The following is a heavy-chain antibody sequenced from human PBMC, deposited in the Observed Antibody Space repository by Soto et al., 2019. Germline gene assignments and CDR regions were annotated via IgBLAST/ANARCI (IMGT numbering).Heavy chain of an antibody. CDR2: TNPNSGGT. V-gene: IGHV1-2*02. D-gene: IGHD4-17*01. CDR3: ARDIPHGHYHPFDY. Sequence: ASVKVSCKASGYTFTGYYMHWVRQAPGQGLEWMGWTNPNSGGTNYAQKFQGRVTMTRDTSISTAYMELSRLRSDDTAVYYCARDIPHGHYHPFDYWGQGTLVTVSS. J-gene: IGHJ4*02. CDR1: GYTFTGYY.